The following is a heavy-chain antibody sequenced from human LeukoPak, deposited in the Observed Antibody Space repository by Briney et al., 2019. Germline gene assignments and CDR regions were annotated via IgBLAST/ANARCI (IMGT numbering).Heavy chain of an antibody. CDR1: GGSFSGYY. Sequence: SETLSLTCAVYGGSFSGYYWNWTRQPPGKGLEWIGEINHSGSTNYNPSLKSRVTISVDTSKNQFSLKLSSVTAADTAVYYCARGVMVRWQGIAAAAPYYFDYWGQGTLVTISS. J-gene: IGHJ4*02. CDR2: INHSGST. CDR3: ARGVMVRWQGIAAAAPYYFDY. V-gene: IGHV4-34*01. D-gene: IGHD6-13*01.